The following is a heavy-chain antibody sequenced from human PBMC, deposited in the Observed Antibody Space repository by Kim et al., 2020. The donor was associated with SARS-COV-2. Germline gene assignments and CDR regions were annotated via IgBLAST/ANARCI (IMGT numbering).Heavy chain of an antibody. V-gene: IGHV4-61*01. D-gene: IGHD6-19*01. J-gene: IGHJ2*01. CDR3: ARGVEQWLGGHWYFDL. CDR1: GGSVSSGSYY. CDR2: IYYSGST. Sequence: SETLSLTCTVSGGSVSSGSYYWSWIRQPPGKGLEWIGYIYYSGSTNYNPSLKSRVTISVDTSKNQFSLKLSSVTAADTAVYYCARGVEQWLGGHWYFDLWGRGTLVTVSS.